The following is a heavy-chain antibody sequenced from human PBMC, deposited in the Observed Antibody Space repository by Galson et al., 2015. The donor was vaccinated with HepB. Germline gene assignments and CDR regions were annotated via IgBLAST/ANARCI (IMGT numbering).Heavy chain of an antibody. CDR3: AKGDVWGSAARNYGMDV. V-gene: IGHV3-23*01. J-gene: IGHJ6*02. CDR2: ISAGGDTT. CDR1: GFTIGRYW. D-gene: IGHD3-16*01. Sequence: SLRLSCAASGFTIGRYWIHWVRQAPGKGLEWVSSISAGGDTTYYADSVKGRFTISRDNAKKMLSLRTNSLRAEDTAVYYCAKGDVWGSAARNYGMDVWGQGTTVTVSS.